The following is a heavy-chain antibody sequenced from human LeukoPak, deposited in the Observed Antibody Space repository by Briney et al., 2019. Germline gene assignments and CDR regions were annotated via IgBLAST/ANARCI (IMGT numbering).Heavy chain of an antibody. J-gene: IGHJ6*03. D-gene: IGHD2-2*03. V-gene: IGHV4-59*01. CDR2: IYYSGST. Sequence: SETLSLTCTVSGGSISSYYWSWIRQPPGKGLEWIGYIYYSGSTNYNPSLKSRVTISVDTSKNQFSLKLSSVTAADTAVYYCARDGWGQYYYYMDVWGKGTTVTVSS. CDR1: GGSISSYY. CDR3: ARDGWGQYYYYMDV.